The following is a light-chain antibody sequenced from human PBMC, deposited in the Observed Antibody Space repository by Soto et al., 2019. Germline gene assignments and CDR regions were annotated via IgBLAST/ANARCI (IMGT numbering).Light chain of an antibody. CDR2: EVS. CDR3: VSFTSSRAYV. J-gene: IGLJ1*01. V-gene: IGLV2-14*01. CDR1: SSDVGGYDY. Sequence: QSALTQPASVSGSPGQSITISCTGTSSDVGGYDYVSWYQQQSGKAPKLIIYEVSSRPSGVSNRFSGSKSGNTASLTISGLQADDEADYYCVSFTSSRAYVFGVGIKLTVL.